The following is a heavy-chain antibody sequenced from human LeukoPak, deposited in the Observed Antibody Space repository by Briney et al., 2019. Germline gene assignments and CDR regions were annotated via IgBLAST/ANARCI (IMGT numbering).Heavy chain of an antibody. D-gene: IGHD1-26*01. CDR1: GFTFSRYW. CDR3: TSGSHYDY. V-gene: IGHV3-7*01. Sequence: GGSLRLSCADSGFTFSRYWMTWVRQAPGKGLEWVANIKQDGSEKYYVDSVKGRFTISRDNAKNSLYLHMNSLRAEDTAVYYCTSGSHYDYWGQGTLVTVSS. J-gene: IGHJ4*02. CDR2: IKQDGSEK.